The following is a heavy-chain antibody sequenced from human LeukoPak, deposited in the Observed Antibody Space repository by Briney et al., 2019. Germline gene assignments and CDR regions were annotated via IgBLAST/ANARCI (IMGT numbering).Heavy chain of an antibody. J-gene: IGHJ6*03. CDR3: ARMGSYGPYYYHYMDV. Sequence: GGSLRLSCAASGFIFSSSWMSWVRQAPGKGLEWVANIKQDGSERNYVDSLKGRFTISRDNAKNSLYLQMNSLRVEDTAVYYCARMGSYGPYYYHYMDVWGKGTTVTVSS. D-gene: IGHD3-16*01. V-gene: IGHV3-7*01. CDR2: IKQDGSER. CDR1: GFIFSSSW.